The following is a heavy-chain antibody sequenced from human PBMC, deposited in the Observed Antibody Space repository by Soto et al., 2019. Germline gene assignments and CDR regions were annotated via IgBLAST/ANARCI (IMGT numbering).Heavy chain of an antibody. CDR3: AREGVTNSTDYYFDL. J-gene: IGHJ4*01. CDR2: ISGSGIDI. D-gene: IGHD7-27*01. Sequence: GSLRLSCAASDFAFDYYNMNWVRQAPGRGLEWVSSISGSGIDIHFTDSLKGRFTISRDNAKTSLCLQMDSLRPEDTAIYYCAREGVTNSTDYYFDLWGHGALVTVSS. V-gene: IGHV3-21*01. CDR1: DFAFDYYN.